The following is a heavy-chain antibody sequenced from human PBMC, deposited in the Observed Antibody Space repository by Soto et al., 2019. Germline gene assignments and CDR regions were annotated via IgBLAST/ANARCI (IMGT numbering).Heavy chain of an antibody. D-gene: IGHD6-13*01. CDR3: TREETAAAGPEPDYYYGMDV. Sequence: VQLVESGGGLVQPGRSLRLSCTASGFTFGDYAMSWVRQAPGKGLEWVGFIRSKAYGGTTEYAASVKGRFTISRDDSKSIAYLQMNSLKTEDTAVYYCTREETAAAGPEPDYYYGMDVWGQGTTVTVSS. V-gene: IGHV3-49*04. CDR1: GFTFGDYA. CDR2: IRSKAYGGTT. J-gene: IGHJ6*02.